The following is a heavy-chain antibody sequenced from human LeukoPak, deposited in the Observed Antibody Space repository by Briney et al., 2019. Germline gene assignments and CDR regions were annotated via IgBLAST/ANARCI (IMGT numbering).Heavy chain of an antibody. J-gene: IGHJ5*01. CDR2: IRYDGSNK. Sequence: GGSLRLSCAASGFTFSNYAMRWVRQAPGKGLEWVAFIRYDGSNKYYADSVKGRFTISRDNSKNTLYLQMNSLRAEDTAVYYCAKVGDSYGSGSFDFWGQGTLVTVSS. D-gene: IGHD3-10*01. V-gene: IGHV3-30*02. CDR3: AKVGDSYGSGSFDF. CDR1: GFTFSNYA.